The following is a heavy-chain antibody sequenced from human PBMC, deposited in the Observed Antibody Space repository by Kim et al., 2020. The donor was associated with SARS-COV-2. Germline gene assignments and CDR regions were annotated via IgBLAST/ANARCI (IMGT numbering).Heavy chain of an antibody. CDR3: ARELAVADQMGYYYYGMDV. D-gene: IGHD6-19*01. V-gene: IGHV1-18*01. Sequence: ASVKVSCKASGYTFTSYGISWVRQAPGQGLEWMGWISAYNGNTNYAQKLQGRVTMTTDTSTSTAYMELRSLRSDDTAVYYCARELAVADQMGYYYYGMDVWGQGTTVTVSS. J-gene: IGHJ6*02. CDR2: ISAYNGNT. CDR1: GYTFTSYG.